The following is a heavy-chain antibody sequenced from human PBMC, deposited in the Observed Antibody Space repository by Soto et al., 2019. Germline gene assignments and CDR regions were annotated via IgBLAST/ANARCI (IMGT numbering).Heavy chain of an antibody. V-gene: IGHV3-7*05. J-gene: IGHJ3*02. CDR3: ARDSGYCRSPGCKRDAFDI. CDR2: IKQDGSAR. Sequence: EVQLVESGGGLVQPGGPLRLSCAASGFTFSSYWMSWVRQTPGKGLEWVANIKQDGSARYYVDSVKGRFTISRDNAKNSLYLQMNSLRAEDTAVYFCARDSGYCRSPGCKRDAFDIWGQGTMVTVSS. CDR1: GFTFSSYW. D-gene: IGHD2-2*01.